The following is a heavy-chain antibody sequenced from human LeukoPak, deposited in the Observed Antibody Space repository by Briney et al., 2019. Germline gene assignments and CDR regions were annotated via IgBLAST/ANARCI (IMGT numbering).Heavy chain of an antibody. Sequence: ASVKVSCKASGYTFTGYYMHWVRQAPGQGLEWMGRINPNSGGTNYAQKFQGRVTMTRDTSISTAYMELSRLRSDDTAVYYCARPFRVLDAFDIWGQGTMVTVSS. CDR2: INPNSGGT. D-gene: IGHD3-10*01. J-gene: IGHJ3*02. V-gene: IGHV1-2*06. CDR1: GYTFTGYY. CDR3: ARPFRVLDAFDI.